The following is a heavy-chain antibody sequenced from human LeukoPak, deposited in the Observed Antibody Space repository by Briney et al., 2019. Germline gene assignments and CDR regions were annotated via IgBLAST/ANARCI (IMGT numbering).Heavy chain of an antibody. CDR3: ARLAALRFLEWLPLGSYFDY. V-gene: IGHV4-39*07. CDR1: GGSISSSSYY. J-gene: IGHJ4*02. D-gene: IGHD3-3*01. CDR2: IYYSGST. Sequence: SETLSLTCTVSGGSISSSSYYWGWIRQPPGKGLEWIGSIYYSGSTYYNPSLKSRVTISVDTSKNQFSLKLSSVTAADTAVYYCARLAALRFLEWLPLGSYFDYWGQGTLVTVSS.